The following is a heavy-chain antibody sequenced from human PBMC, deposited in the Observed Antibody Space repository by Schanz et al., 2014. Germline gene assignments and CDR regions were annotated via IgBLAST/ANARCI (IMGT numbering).Heavy chain of an antibody. D-gene: IGHD6-6*01. CDR1: GYTLTGFG. CDR2: INPTGGST. Sequence: QVQLVQSGAEVKKPGASVKVSCKASGYTLTGFGVSWVRQAPGQGREWMGIINPTGGSTTYAEKFLGRVTMTSDTSTSTVYMELSRLRSEDMAVYYCARGGAYRSPSPVFYFDYWGQGTLVTVSS. V-gene: IGHV1-46*01. CDR3: ARGGAYRSPSPVFYFDY. J-gene: IGHJ4*02.